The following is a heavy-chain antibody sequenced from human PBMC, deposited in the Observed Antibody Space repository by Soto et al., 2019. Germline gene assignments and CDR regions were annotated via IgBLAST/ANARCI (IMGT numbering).Heavy chain of an antibody. CDR1: GRSFSGFY. V-gene: IGHV4-34*01. Sequence: NPSETPSLTCAVHGRSFSGFYWTWIRQPPGKGLEWIGEINHSGSSNYNPPLKSRVTMSLDTSRNQFSLSLNSVTAADTAVYYCARMAGPWYFDLWGRGTLVTVSS. CDR2: INHSGSS. CDR3: ARMAGPWYFDL. J-gene: IGHJ2*01.